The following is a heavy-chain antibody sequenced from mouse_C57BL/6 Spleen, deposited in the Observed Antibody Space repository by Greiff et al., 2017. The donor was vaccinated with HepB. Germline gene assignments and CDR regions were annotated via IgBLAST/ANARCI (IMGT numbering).Heavy chain of an antibody. CDR2: IDPSDSYT. CDR1: GYTFTSYW. Sequence: QVQLQQPGAELVMPGASVKLSCKASGYTFTSYWMHWVKQRPGQGLEWIGEIDPSDSYTNYNQKFKGKSTLTVDKSSSTAYMQLSSLTSEDSAVYYCARSRRDYDYDGTWFAYWGQGTLVTVSA. CDR3: ARSRRDYDYDGTWFAY. J-gene: IGHJ3*01. D-gene: IGHD2-4*01. V-gene: IGHV1-69*01.